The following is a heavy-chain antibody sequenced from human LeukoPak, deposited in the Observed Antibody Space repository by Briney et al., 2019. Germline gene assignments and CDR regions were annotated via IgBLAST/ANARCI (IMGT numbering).Heavy chain of an antibody. CDR1: GFTFSDYS. D-gene: IGHD4-17*01. J-gene: IGHJ4*02. CDR3: ARVMTSMTTADLDC. Sequence: GGSLRLSCAASGFTFSDYSMNWVRQAPGKGLEWVSSISSSGRYISYADSVKGRFTISRDNAKNSLYLHMNSLRAEDTAVYYCARVMTSMTTADLDCWGQGTLVSVSS. V-gene: IGHV3-21*01. CDR2: ISSSGRYI.